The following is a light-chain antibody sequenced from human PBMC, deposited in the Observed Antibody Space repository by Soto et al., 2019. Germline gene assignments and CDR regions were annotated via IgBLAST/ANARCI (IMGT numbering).Light chain of an antibody. V-gene: IGKV2-40*01. J-gene: IGKJ5*01. CDR2: SLS. CDR3: MQRMEFPIT. Sequence: DIVLTHTPLSLPFTPVESASSCCSXTHSLLDTNDGNTYLDWYLQKPGQSPQLLIYSLSSRASGVPDRFSGSGSGTDFTLKISRVEADDVGVYYCMQRMEFPITFGQGTRLEIK. CDR1: HSLLDTNDGNTY.